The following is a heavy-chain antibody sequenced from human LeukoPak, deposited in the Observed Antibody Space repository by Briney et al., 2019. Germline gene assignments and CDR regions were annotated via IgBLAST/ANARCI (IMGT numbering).Heavy chain of an antibody. CDR1: GFAFSNYG. CDR3: AKEMYYGSGKPDYYYGMDV. J-gene: IGHJ6*02. V-gene: IGHV3-30*18. CDR2: ISIDGSYK. D-gene: IGHD3-10*01. Sequence: GGSLRLSCAVPGFAFSNYGMHWGRQAPGKGLEWVAVISIDGSYKYYGDSVKGRFSIPRDNAKNTLYLQMDSLRAEDTGVYYCAKEMYYGSGKPDYYYGMDVWGQGTTVTVSS.